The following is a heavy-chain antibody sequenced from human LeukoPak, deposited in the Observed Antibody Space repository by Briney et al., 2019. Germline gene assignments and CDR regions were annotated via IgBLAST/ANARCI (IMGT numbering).Heavy chain of an antibody. D-gene: IGHD6-6*01. Sequence: SETLSLTCAVYGGSFSGYYWSWIRQPPGEGLEWVGEINHSGSTNYNPSLKSRVTISVDTSKNQFSLKLSSVTAADTAVYFCAREASPQYSSYYEYWGQGTLVTVSS. CDR1: GGSFSGYY. J-gene: IGHJ4*02. CDR3: AREASPQYSSYYEY. CDR2: INHSGST. V-gene: IGHV4-34*01.